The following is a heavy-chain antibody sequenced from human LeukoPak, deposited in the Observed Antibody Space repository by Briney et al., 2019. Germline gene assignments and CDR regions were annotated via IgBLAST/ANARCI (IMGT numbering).Heavy chain of an antibody. V-gene: IGHV3-30*18. CDR2: ISYDGSNE. CDR1: GFTFSSYV. J-gene: IGHJ4*02. Sequence: GRSLRLSCAASGFTFSSYVMHWVRQAPGKGLEWVALISYDGSNEYYADSVKGRFTISRDNSKNTLYLQMNSLRAEDTAVYYCAKDRGSRWYTRDYWRQGTLVTVSS. D-gene: IGHD6-13*01. CDR3: AKDRGSRWYTRDY.